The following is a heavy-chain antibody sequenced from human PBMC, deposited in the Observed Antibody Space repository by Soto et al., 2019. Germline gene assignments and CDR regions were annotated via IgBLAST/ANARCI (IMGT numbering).Heavy chain of an antibody. CDR2: ISGSGDGT. J-gene: IGHJ6*02. D-gene: IGHD2-8*01. CDR3: TRSRRSILMVYGFGGMDV. Sequence: GGSLRLSCAASGFTVGSHAMSWVRQAPGKGLEWVSSISGSGDGTYYGDSVKGRFTISRDSSSSTLYLQMDNLRGEDMAVYFCTRSRRSILMVYGFGGMDVWGQGTTVTVSS. CDR1: GFTVGSHA. V-gene: IGHV3-23*01.